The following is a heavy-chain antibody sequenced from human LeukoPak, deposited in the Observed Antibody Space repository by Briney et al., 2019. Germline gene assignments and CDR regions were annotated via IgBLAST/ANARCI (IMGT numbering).Heavy chain of an antibody. V-gene: IGHV4-39*07. CDR3: ARGGSSGYCNY. CDR2: IYYSGST. J-gene: IGHJ4*02. D-gene: IGHD3-22*01. CDR1: GGSISSSSYY. Sequence: SETLSLTCTVSGGSISSSSYYWGWIRQPPGKGLEWIGSIYYSGSTYYNPSLKSRVTISVDTSKNQFSLKLSSVTAADTAVYYCARGGSSGYCNYWGQGTLVTVSS.